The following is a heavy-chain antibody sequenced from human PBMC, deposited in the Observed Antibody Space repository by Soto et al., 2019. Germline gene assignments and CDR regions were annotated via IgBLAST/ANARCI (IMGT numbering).Heavy chain of an antibody. Sequence: QVQLQESGPRLVKPSGTLSLTCAVSGGSISSSNWWIWVRQPPGKGLEWIGEIFHSGITNYHPSLKSRVTISLDKSKNQFSLRLSSVTAADTAVYYCARGRPTMMDDAFDIWGRGTMVIVSS. CDR2: IFHSGIT. V-gene: IGHV4-4*02. CDR1: GGSISSSNW. D-gene: IGHD3-22*01. J-gene: IGHJ3*02. CDR3: ARGRPTMMDDAFDI.